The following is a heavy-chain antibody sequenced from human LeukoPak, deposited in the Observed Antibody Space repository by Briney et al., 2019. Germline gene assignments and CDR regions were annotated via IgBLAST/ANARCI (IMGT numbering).Heavy chain of an antibody. D-gene: IGHD1-1*01. CDR2: ISSSSSTI. V-gene: IGHV3-48*04. J-gene: IGHJ4*02. CDR3: ARGARFWRY. Sequence: PGGSLRLSCAASGFTFSSYSMNWVRQAPGKGLEWVSYISSSSSTIYYADSVKGRFTISRDNAKNSLYLQMNSLRVEDTAVYYCARGARFWRYWGQGTLVTVSS. CDR1: GFTFSSYS.